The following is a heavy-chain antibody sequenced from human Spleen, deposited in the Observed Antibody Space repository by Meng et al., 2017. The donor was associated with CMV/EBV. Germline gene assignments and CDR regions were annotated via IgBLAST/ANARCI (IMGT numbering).Heavy chain of an antibody. CDR3: ARDNWALGGFDY. D-gene: IGHD1-1*01. CDR1: GFTFTRYD. J-gene: IGHJ4*02. V-gene: IGHV1-8*01. CDR2: MNPNSGDT. Sequence: SCKASGFTFTRYDINWGRQAPGQGLEWMGWMNPNSGDTGFAQKFQGRVTLTRDTSINTAYMELNSLRFEDTAVYFCARDNWALGGFDYWGQGTLVTVSS.